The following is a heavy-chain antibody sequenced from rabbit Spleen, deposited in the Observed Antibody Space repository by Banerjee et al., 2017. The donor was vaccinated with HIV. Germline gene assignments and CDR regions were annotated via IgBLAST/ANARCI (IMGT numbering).Heavy chain of an antibody. V-gene: IGHV1S40*01. CDR1: GVSFSDKDV. Sequence: QSLEESGGDLVKPGASLTLTCKASGVSFSDKDVMCWVRQAPGKGLEWIACINTVTGKSVYASWAKGRFIMSRTSSTTVTLQMTSLTVADTATYFCARDTGSSFSSYGMDLWGQGTLVTVS. D-gene: IGHD8-1*01. J-gene: IGHJ6*01. CDR2: INTVTGKS. CDR3: ARDTGSSFSSYGMDL.